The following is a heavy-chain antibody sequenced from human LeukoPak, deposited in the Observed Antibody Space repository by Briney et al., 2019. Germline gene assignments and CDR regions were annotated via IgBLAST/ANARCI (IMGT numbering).Heavy chain of an antibody. Sequence: ASVKVSCKASGGTFSSYAISWVRQAPGQGLEWMERIIPIFGTANYAQKFQGRVTITTDESTSTAYMELSSLRSEDTAVYYCARDEWAAAGAVDYWGQGTLVTVSP. J-gene: IGHJ4*02. V-gene: IGHV1-69*05. CDR3: ARDEWAAAGAVDY. CDR2: IIPIFGTA. CDR1: GGTFSSYA. D-gene: IGHD6-13*01.